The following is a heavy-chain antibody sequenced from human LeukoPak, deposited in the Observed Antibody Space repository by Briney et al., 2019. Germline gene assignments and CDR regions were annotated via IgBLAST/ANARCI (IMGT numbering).Heavy chain of an antibody. J-gene: IGHJ4*02. V-gene: IGHV7-4-1*02. D-gene: IGHD3-16*01. CDR3: TRDRSGGAFDY. CDR2: INTNTGNP. Sequence: ASVKVSCKASGYTFTNYYMHWVRQAPGQGLEWMGYINTNTGNPTYAQAFTGRFVFSLDTSVTTAYLHISSLQAEDTAVYYCTRDRSGGAFDYWGQGTLVTVSS. CDR1: GYTFTNYY.